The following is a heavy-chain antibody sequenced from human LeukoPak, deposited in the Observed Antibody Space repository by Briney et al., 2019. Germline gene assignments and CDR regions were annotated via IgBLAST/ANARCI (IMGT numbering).Heavy chain of an antibody. D-gene: IGHD3-22*01. CDR3: AKGSKLVVITRDHYMAV. CDR1: GFTFSNAW. V-gene: IGHV3-15*01. J-gene: IGHJ6*03. Sequence: GGSLRLSCAASGFTFSNAWMSWVRQAPGKGLEWVGRIKSKTDGGTTDYAAPVKGRFTISRDDSENTLYLQMNSLRAGDTAVYYCAKGSKLVVITRDHYMAVWGKGTTVTISS. CDR2: IKSKTDGGTT.